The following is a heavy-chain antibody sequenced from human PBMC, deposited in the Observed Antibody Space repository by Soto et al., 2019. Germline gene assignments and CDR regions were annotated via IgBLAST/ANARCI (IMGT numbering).Heavy chain of an antibody. CDR2: INHSGST. Sequence: SETLSLTCAVYGGSFSGYYWSWIRQPPGKGLEWIGEINHSGSTNYNPSLKSRVAISVDTSKNQFSLKLSSVTAADTAVYYCARGVWFDPWGQGTLVTVSS. V-gene: IGHV4-34*01. CDR1: GGSFSGYY. CDR3: ARGVWFDP. J-gene: IGHJ5*02.